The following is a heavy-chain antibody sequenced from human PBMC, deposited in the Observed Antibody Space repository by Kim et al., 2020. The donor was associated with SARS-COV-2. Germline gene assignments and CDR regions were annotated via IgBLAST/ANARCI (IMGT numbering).Heavy chain of an antibody. J-gene: IGHJ4*02. V-gene: IGHV1-69*01. Sequence: AQKFQGRFTITADESTSTAYMELSSLRSEDTAVYYCARVPFRSIAAAIDYWGQGTLVTVSS. CDR3: ARVPFRSIAAAIDY. D-gene: IGHD6-13*01.